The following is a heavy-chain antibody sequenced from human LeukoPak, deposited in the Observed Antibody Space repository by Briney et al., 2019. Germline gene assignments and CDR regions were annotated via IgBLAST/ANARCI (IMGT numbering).Heavy chain of an antibody. V-gene: IGHV1-2*02. J-gene: IGHJ4*02. D-gene: IGHD3-22*01. CDR2: INPNSGGR. Sequence: GASVKVSCKASGYTFTGRYMHWVRQAPGQGLEGMGWINPNSGGRDYAQKFQGRVTLTRDTSISTAYMELSRLRSDDTAVYYCARGDYYDSSGYPDYWGQGTLVTVSS. CDR1: GYTFTGRY. CDR3: ARGDYYDSSGYPDY.